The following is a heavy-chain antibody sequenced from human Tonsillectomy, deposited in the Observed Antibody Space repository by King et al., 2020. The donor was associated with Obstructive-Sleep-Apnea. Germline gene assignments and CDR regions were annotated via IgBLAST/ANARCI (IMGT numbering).Heavy chain of an antibody. CDR2: ISSSGAGT. CDR3: AKEPYSGGYSDY. V-gene: IGHV3-23*04. D-gene: IGHD1-26*01. CDR1: GFTFSSYA. J-gene: IGHJ4*02. Sequence: VQLVESGEGLVQPGGSLRLSCAASGFTFSSYAMSWVRQAPGKGLEWVSTISSSGAGTYYADSVKGRLTISRDNSKNTLYLQMNSLRAEDTAVYYCAKEPYSGGYSDYWGQGTLVTVSS.